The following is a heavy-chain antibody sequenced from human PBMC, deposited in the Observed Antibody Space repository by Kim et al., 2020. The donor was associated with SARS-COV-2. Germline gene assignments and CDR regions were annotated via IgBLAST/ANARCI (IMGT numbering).Heavy chain of an antibody. J-gene: IGHJ6*02. Sequence: SVKVSCKASGFTFTSSAMQWVRQARGQRLEWIGWIVVGSGNTNYAQKFQERVTITRDMSTSTAYMELSSLRSEDTAVYYCAAQRQRYYDSSLYYGMDVWGQGTTVTVSS. CDR2: IVVGSGNT. CDR3: AAQRQRYYDSSLYYGMDV. CDR1: GFTFTSSA. D-gene: IGHD3-22*01. V-gene: IGHV1-58*02.